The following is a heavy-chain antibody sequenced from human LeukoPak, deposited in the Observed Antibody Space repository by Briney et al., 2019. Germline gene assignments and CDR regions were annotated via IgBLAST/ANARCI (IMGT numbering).Heavy chain of an antibody. CDR3: ARLSCSSTSCFHTFDI. V-gene: IGHV4-39*01. CDR1: GGFISSSSYY. Sequence: PSETLSLTCTVSGGFISSSSYYWGWIRQPPGKGLEWIGSVYYSGSTYYNPSLKSRVTISVDTSKNQFSLKLSSVTAADTAVYYCARLSCSSTSCFHTFDIWGQGTMVTVSS. CDR2: VYYSGST. D-gene: IGHD2-2*01. J-gene: IGHJ3*02.